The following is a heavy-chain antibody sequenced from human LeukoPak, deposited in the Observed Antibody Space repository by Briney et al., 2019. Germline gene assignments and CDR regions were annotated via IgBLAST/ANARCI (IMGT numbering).Heavy chain of an antibody. V-gene: IGHV4-59*01. J-gene: IGHJ4*02. CDR1: GGSFSNYY. CDR2: IYYSGST. CDR3: ARDRAFDY. Sequence: SETLSLTCAVSGGSFSNYYWSWIRQPPGKGLEWIGYIYYSGSTNYNPSLKSRVTISVDTSKNQFSLKLSSVTAADTAVYYCARDRAFDYWGQGTLVTVSS.